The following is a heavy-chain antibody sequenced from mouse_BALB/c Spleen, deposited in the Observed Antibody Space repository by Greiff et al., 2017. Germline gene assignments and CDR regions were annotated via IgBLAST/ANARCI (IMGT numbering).Heavy chain of an antibody. Sequence: VKLMESGPELVKPGASVKISCKASGYAFSSSWMNWVKQRPGQGLEWIGRIYPGDGDTNYNGKFKGKATLTADKSSSTAYMQLSSLTSVDSAVYFCAREVDGSPFAYWGQGTLVTVSA. J-gene: IGHJ3*01. CDR3: AREVDGSPFAY. CDR2: IYPGDGDT. CDR1: GYAFSSSW. V-gene: IGHV1-82*01. D-gene: IGHD2-3*01.